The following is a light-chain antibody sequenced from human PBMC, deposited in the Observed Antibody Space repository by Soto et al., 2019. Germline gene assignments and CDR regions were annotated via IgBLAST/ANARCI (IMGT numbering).Light chain of an antibody. Sequence: QSVLTQPPSVSAAPGQKVTISCSGGSSNIGSNYVSWYQHFPGTAPQLLIYDNNKRPSGIPDRFSGSKSGTSATLGITGLQTGDEADYYCVTWDNSLSAPVVFGGGTKVTVL. CDR1: SSNIGSNY. CDR2: DNN. J-gene: IGLJ2*01. CDR3: VTWDNSLSAPVV. V-gene: IGLV1-51*01.